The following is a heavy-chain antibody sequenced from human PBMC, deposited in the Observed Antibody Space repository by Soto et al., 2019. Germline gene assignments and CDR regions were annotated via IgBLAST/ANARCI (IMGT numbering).Heavy chain of an antibody. CDR2: INQDGSEK. CDR1: GFTCSTYW. J-gene: IGHJ4*02. CDR3: SRSLNS. V-gene: IGHV3-7*01. Sequence: GSLRLSCAASGFTCSTYWMDWVRQTPGKGLEWVANINQDGSEKNYVDSVKGRFTIYRDNAKNSLYLQMSSLTAEDSALYYCSRSLNSWGQGTLVTVSS.